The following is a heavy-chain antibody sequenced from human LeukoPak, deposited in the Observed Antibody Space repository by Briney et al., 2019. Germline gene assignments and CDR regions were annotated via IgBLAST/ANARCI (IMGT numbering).Heavy chain of an antibody. CDR1: GFTFSSYS. D-gene: IGHD1-7*01. J-gene: IGHJ3*02. V-gene: IGHV3-48*02. CDR2: ISSSSSTI. CDR3: ARERLYNWNYRDAFDI. Sequence: GGSLRLSCAASGFTFSSYSMNWVRQAPGKGLEWVSYISSSSSTIYYADSVKGRFTISRDNAKNSLYLQMNSLRDEDTAVYYCARERLYNWNYRDAFDIWGQGTMVTVSS.